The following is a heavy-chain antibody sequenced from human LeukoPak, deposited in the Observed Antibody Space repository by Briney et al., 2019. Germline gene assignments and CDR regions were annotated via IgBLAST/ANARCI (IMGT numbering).Heavy chain of an antibody. CDR2: IYPGDSDT. CDR3: AREDSGGWRYFDS. V-gene: IGHV5-51*01. J-gene: IGHJ4*02. D-gene: IGHD6-19*01. Sequence: GESLKISCKGSGYNFTSYWIGWVRQMPGKGLEWMGIIYPGDSDTRYSPSFQGHVTISVDKSISTAYLQWSSLKASDTATYYCAREDSGGWRYFDSWGQGTLVTVFS. CDR1: GYNFTSYW.